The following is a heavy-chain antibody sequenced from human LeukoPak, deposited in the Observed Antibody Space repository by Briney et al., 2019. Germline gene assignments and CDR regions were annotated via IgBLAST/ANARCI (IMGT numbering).Heavy chain of an antibody. CDR3: ATITMVRGVFALDI. D-gene: IGHD3-10*01. V-gene: IGHV1-45*02. CDR2: ITPFNGNT. J-gene: IGHJ3*02. Sequence: GASVKVSCKASGYTFTYRYLHWVRQAPGQALEWMGWITPFNGNTNYAQKFQDRVTITRDRSMSTAYMELSSLRSEDTAMYYCATITMVRGVFALDIWGQGTMVTVSS. CDR1: GYTFTYRY.